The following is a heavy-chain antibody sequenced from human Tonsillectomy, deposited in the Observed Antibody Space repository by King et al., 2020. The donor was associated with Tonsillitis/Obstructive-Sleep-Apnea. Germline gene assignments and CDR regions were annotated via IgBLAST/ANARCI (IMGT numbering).Heavy chain of an antibody. CDR1: GFSLSTSGVG. CDR2: IYWDDAK. CDR3: AHRRDHKRAFDY. V-gene: IGHV2-5*02. J-gene: IGHJ4*02. Sequence: QVTLQESGPKLVKPTQTLTLTCTFSGFSLSTSGVGVGWIRQPPGKALEWLALIYWDDAKRYSPSLKNRLTITKDTSKNQVVLTMTNMDPIDTAAYYCAHRRDHKRAFDYWGQGTLVTVSS. D-gene: IGHD1-14*01.